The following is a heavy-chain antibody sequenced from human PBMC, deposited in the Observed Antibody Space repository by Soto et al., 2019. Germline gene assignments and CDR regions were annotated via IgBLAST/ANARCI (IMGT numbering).Heavy chain of an antibody. CDR2: ISYEGSNQ. Sequence: WGSLRLSCAASGFTLRSYAMHWVRQAPGKGLEWVAVISYEGSNQYYADSVKGRFTLTRDNSKKTVDLQMNSLRADDTAVYYCARSASYYGIDVWGQGTTVTVSS. J-gene: IGHJ6*02. CDR1: GFTLRSYA. CDR3: ARSASYYGIDV. V-gene: IGHV3-30*04.